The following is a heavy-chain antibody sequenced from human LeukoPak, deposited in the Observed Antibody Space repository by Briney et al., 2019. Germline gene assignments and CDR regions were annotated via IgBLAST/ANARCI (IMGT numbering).Heavy chain of an antibody. J-gene: IGHJ4*02. Sequence: SVKVSCKASGGTFSKYTISWVRQRPGQGLEWMGGITPLFGTANYAQKFQGRVTITADESASTAYMELSSLRSEDTAVYYCARDPTRANYYDSSGYNDYWGQGTLATVSS. V-gene: IGHV1-69*13. CDR2: ITPLFGTA. CDR1: GGTFSKYT. CDR3: ARDPTRANYYDSSGYNDY. D-gene: IGHD3-22*01.